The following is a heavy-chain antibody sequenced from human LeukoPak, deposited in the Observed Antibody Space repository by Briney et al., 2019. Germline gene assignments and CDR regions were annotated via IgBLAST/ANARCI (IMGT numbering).Heavy chain of an antibody. CDR3: VICLMGYKSPERSKIYYFDY. CDR2: INRSGST. J-gene: IGHJ4*02. D-gene: IGHD1-1*01. Sequence: PGETLTLTCAASGGSFSGYHRRWVRQPPGKGLEWVGAINRSGSTNYNPSLKSRVTISVDTSKHQFSVKVSSVIAADTAVYYCVICLMGYKSPERSKIYYFDYWGQGTLVTVSS. V-gene: IGHV4-34*01. CDR1: GGSFSGYH.